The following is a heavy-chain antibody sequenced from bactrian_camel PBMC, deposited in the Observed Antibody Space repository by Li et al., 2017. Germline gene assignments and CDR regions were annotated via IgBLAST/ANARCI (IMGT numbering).Heavy chain of an antibody. V-gene: IGHV3S6*01. Sequence: HVQLVESGGGLVQPGESLRLSCVASGITFSRHDMSWVRQAPGKEVEWVAGITSLPSLFRAASYADSVKGRFTISRDNAKDTLYLQMNSLKSEDTALYYCATLGPYSLEFAYWGQGTQVTVS. D-gene: IGHD2*01. CDR3: ATLGPYSLEFAY. CDR2: ITSLPSLFRAA. CDR1: GITFSRHD. J-gene: IGHJ6*01.